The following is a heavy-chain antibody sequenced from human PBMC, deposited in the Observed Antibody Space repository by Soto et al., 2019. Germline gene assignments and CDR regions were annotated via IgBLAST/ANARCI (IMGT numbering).Heavy chain of an antibody. V-gene: IGHV3-30-3*01. D-gene: IGHD3-22*01. CDR1: GFTFSSYA. CDR3: ARDTMIVVVPRGTDAFDI. Sequence: GSLRLSCAASGFTFSSYAMHWVRQAPGKGLEWVAVISYDGSNKYYADSVKGRFTISRDNSKNTLYLQMNSLRAEDTAVYYCARDTMIVVVPRGTDAFDIWGQGTMVTVSS. J-gene: IGHJ3*02. CDR2: ISYDGSNK.